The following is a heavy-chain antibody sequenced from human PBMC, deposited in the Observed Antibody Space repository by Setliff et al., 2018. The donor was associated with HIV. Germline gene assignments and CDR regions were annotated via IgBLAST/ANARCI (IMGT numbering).Heavy chain of an antibody. Sequence: ETLSLTCTVSGGSISSNYWSWIRQPPGQGLEWIGYIYSSGSTNYNPSLKSRVTISVDTSKNLFALNLTSVTAADTAVYFCARTLEAATMVSLYYHYYYYMDVWGKGTTVTVSS. V-gene: IGHV4-59*01. CDR3: ARTLEAATMVSLYYHYYYYMDV. CDR2: IYSSGST. J-gene: IGHJ6*03. CDR1: GGSISSNY. D-gene: IGHD3-10*01.